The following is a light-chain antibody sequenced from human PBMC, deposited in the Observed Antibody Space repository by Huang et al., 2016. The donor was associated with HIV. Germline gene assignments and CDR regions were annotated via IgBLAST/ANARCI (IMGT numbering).Light chain of an antibody. J-gene: IGKJ2*01. Sequence: EIVLTQSPATLSLSPGERATLSCRATQSIRNRYLAWFQQKPGLAPRLLIYDASNRATGIPDWFSGGGSGTDFTLTISRLEPEDFAVYYCQQYGSSSYTFGQGTKLELK. CDR2: DAS. V-gene: IGKV3D-20*01. CDR1: QSIRNRY. CDR3: QQYGSSSYT.